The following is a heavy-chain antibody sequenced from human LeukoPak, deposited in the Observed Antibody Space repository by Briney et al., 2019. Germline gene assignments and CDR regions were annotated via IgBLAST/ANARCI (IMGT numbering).Heavy chain of an antibody. CDR3: ATANYGLDV. Sequence: PGGSLRLSCAASGFAFSRYWMHWVRQAPGKGLLWVSRISSDGSNTLYADSVKGRFTVSRDNAKNTLYLQMDSLRADDTAVYYCATANYGLDVWGQGTPVTVSS. CDR1: GFAFSRYW. J-gene: IGHJ6*02. CDR2: ISSDGSNT. V-gene: IGHV3-74*01.